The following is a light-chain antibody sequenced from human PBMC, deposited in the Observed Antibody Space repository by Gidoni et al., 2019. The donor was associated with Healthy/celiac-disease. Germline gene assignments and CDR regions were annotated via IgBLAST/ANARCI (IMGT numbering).Light chain of an antibody. J-gene: IGKJ1*01. V-gene: IGKV1-5*03. Sequence: IQMTQSPSTLSASVGDRVTITCRASQSISSWLAWYQQKPGKAPKLLIYKASSLESGVPSRFSGSGSGTEFTLTISSLQPDDFATYYCQQYNSYRTFXQXTKVEIK. CDR2: KAS. CDR3: QQYNSYRT. CDR1: QSISSW.